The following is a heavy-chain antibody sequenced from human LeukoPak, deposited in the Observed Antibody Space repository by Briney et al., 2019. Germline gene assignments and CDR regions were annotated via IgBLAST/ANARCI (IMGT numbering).Heavy chain of an antibody. V-gene: IGHV1-58*02. D-gene: IGHD6-13*01. CDR2: IVVGSGNT. CDR3: ASAGYTSSSGRAFDI. J-gene: IGHJ3*02. Sequence: TSVKVSCKASGFTFTSSAMQWVRQARGQRLEWIGWIVVGSGNTNYAQKFQERVTITRDMSTSRAYMELSSLRSEDTAVYYCASAGYTSSSGRAFDIWGQGTMVTVSS. CDR1: GFTFTSSA.